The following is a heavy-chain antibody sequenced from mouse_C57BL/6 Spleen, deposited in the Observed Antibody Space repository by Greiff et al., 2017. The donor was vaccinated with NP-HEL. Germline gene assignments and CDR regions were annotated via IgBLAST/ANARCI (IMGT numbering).Heavy chain of an antibody. CDR2: ISSGGSYT. Sequence: DVHLVESGGDLVKPGGSLKLSCAASGFTFSSYGMSWVRQTPDKRLEWVATISSGGSYTYYPDSVKGRFTISRDNAKNTLYLQMSSLKSEDTAMYYCARPGDYWGQGTSVTVSS. V-gene: IGHV5-6*01. CDR3: ARPGDY. J-gene: IGHJ4*01. CDR1: GFTFSSYG.